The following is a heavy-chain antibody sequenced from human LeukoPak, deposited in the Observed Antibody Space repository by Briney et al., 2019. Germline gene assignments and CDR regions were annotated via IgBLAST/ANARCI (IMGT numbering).Heavy chain of an antibody. V-gene: IGHV1-69*04. CDR3: ARGDSNGFIDY. CDR1: GGTSSSYA. CDR2: IIPILYIS. J-gene: IGHJ4*02. Sequence: SVNVSCKASGGTSSSYAISWVRQAPGQGLEWMGRIIPILYISNYAQKFQGRVTITADKSTSTAYMELSSLRSEDTAVYYCARGDSNGFIDYCGQGSLVTVSS. D-gene: IGHD6-19*01.